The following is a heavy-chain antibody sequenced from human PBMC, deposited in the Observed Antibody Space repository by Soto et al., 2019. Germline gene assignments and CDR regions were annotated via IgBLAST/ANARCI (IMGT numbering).Heavy chain of an antibody. CDR3: AKSHEFGVVILYYFDY. Sequence: GGSLRLSCAASGFTFRSYAISWVRQAPGKGLEWVSAISGSGGSTYYADSVKGRFTIPRDNSKNTLYLQMNSLRAEDTAVYYCAKSHEFGVVILYYFDYWGQGTLVTVSS. CDR1: GFTFRSYA. J-gene: IGHJ4*02. V-gene: IGHV3-23*01. CDR2: ISGSGGST. D-gene: IGHD3-3*01.